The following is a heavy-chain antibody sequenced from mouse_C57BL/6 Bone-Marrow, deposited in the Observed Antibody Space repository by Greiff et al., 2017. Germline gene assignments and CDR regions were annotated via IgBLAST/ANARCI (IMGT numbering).Heavy chain of an antibody. Sequence: VQLQQSGPGLVQPSQSLSITCAVSGFSLTSYGVHWVRQSPGKGLEWLGVIWSGGSTAYNAAFISRLSISKDNSKSQVFFKMNRLQADDTAIDYCATYYYGSREKAMDYRGQGTSVTGAS. J-gene: IGHJ4*01. CDR1: GFSLTSYG. V-gene: IGHV2-2*01. CDR2: IWSGGST. D-gene: IGHD1-1*01. CDR3: ATYYYGSREKAMDY.